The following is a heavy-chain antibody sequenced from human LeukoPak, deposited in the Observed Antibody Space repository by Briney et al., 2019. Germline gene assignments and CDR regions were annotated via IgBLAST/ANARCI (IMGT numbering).Heavy chain of an antibody. J-gene: IGHJ3*02. V-gene: IGHV1-18*01. CDR2: ISTYNGNT. CDR1: GYTFSNYA. CDR3: ARVFSSSWYNGFDI. D-gene: IGHD6-13*01. Sequence: GASVKVSCKASGYTFSNYAINWVRQAPGQGLEWMGWISTYNGNTNYAQKLQDRVTMTTDTSTSTAYMELRSLRSDDTAMYYCARVFSSSWYNGFDIWGQGTMVTVSS.